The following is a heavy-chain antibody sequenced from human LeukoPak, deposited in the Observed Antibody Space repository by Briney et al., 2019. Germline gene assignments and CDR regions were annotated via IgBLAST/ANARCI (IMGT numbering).Heavy chain of an antibody. V-gene: IGHV4-4*07. J-gene: IGHJ6*03. D-gene: IGHD2-2*02. CDR2: IYTSGST. Sequence: SETLSLTCTVSGGSISSYYGSWIRQPAGEGLEWVGRIYTSGSTNYNPSLKSRVTMSVDTSKNQFSLKLSSVTAADTAVYYCARCYTNYYYYMDVWGKGTTVTVSS. CDR1: GGSISSYY. CDR3: ARCYTNYYYYMDV.